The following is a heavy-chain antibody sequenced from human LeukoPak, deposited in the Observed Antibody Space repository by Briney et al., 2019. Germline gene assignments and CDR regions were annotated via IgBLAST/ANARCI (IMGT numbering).Heavy chain of an antibody. CDR2: ISGSSSWL. V-gene: IGHV3-21*04. CDR1: GFTFSSYS. D-gene: IGHD6-13*01. CDR3: AKDAAGPEY. Sequence: GGSLRLSCAASGFTFSSYSMNRVRQAPGKGLEWVSSISGSSSWLYYTDSVKGRFTISRDNSKNTLYLQMNSLRAEDTAVYYCAKDAAGPEYWGQGTLVTVSS. J-gene: IGHJ4*02.